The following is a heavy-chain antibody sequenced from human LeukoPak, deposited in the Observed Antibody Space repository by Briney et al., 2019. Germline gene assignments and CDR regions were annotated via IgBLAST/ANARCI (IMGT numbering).Heavy chain of an antibody. CDR1: GFTFDDYA. J-gene: IGHJ3*02. Sequence: GGSLRLSCAASGFTFDDYAMHWVRHAPGKGLEWVSGISWNSGSIGYADSVKGRFTISRDNAKNSLYLQMNSLRAEDTALYYCAKGSMATIGGAFDIWGQGTMVTVSS. D-gene: IGHD5-24*01. CDR3: AKGSMATIGGAFDI. V-gene: IGHV3-9*01. CDR2: ISWNSGSI.